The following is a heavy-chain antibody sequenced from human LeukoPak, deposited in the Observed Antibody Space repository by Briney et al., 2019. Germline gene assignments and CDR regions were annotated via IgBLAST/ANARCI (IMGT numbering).Heavy chain of an antibody. V-gene: IGHV3-30-3*01. CDR2: VSYDGSNK. Sequence: PGRSLRLSCAASGFTFSSDAMHWVRQAPGEGLEWVALVSYDGSNKYYADSVKGRFSISRDNSKNTLYLQMNSLRGEDTAVYYCARDFGWLSGFDYWGQGTLVTVSS. CDR1: GFTFSSDA. D-gene: IGHD3-9*01. J-gene: IGHJ4*02. CDR3: ARDFGWLSGFDY.